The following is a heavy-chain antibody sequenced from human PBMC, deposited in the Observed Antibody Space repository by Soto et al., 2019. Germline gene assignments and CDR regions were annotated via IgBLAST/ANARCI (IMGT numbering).Heavy chain of an antibody. CDR2: ISYDGSNK. J-gene: IGHJ6*02. CDR1: GFTFSSYA. V-gene: IGHV3-30*04. D-gene: IGHD4-17*01. Sequence: GGSLRLSCAASGFTFSSYAMHWVRQAPGKGLEWVAVISYDGSNKYYADSVKGRFTISRDNSKNTLYLQMNSLRAEDTAVYYCARGGTSHDYGDYYYYGMDVWGQGTTVTVSS. CDR3: ARGGTSHDYGDYYYYGMDV.